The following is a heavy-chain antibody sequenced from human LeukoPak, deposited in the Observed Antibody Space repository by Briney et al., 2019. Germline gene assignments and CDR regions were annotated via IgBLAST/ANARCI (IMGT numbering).Heavy chain of an antibody. CDR1: GFTFSTYI. D-gene: IGHD3-22*01. CDR3: AKASAMIVVVSKHFDY. J-gene: IGHJ4*02. CDR2: IGTSTSYI. V-gene: IGHV3-21*04. Sequence: KSGGSLRLSCAASGFTFSTYIMNWVRQTPGKGLEWVSSIGTSTSYIYYADSVKGRFTISRDNSKNTLYLQMNSLRAEDTAVYYCAKASAMIVVVSKHFDYWGQGTLVTVSS.